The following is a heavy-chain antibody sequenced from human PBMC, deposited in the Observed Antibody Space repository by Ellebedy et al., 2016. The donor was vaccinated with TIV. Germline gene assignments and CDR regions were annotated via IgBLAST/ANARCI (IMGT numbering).Heavy chain of an antibody. CDR2: INPSDGST. D-gene: IGHD4/OR15-4a*01. V-gene: IGHV1-46*01. CDR3: AAEDYPGPFGF. Sequence: AASVKVSCKASGYSFTSYYMQWVRQAPGQGLEWMGIINPSDGSTSYAQRFRGRVTVTRDTSTNTVHMELRSLKPDDTAIYFCAAEDYPGPFGFWGQGTMVTVFS. CDR1: GYSFTSYY. J-gene: IGHJ3*01.